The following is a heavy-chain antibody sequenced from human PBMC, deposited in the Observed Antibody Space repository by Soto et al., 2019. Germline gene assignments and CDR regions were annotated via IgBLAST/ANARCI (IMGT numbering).Heavy chain of an antibody. CDR1: VDSISTYY. CDR2: IDASGYT. D-gene: IGHD1-26*01. CDR3: AKWEGLGSDYYYYAMDV. Sequence: PSETLSLTCTVSVDSISTYYWSWIRRPAGKGLEWIGRIDASGYTFYNPSLKSRVTMSVDTSKNQFSLKLRSVTAADTAVYYCAKWEGLGSDYYYYAMDVWGQGTTVTVSS. J-gene: IGHJ6*02. V-gene: IGHV4-4*07.